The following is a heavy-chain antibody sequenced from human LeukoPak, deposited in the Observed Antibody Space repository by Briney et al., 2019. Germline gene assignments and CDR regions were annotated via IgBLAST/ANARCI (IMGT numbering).Heavy chain of an antibody. CDR2: IVVGSGNT. CDR1: GFTFTSPA. CDR3: ARGPEGYYYYYYMDV. D-gene: IGHD3-10*01. Sequence: ASVKVSCKASGFTFTSPAMQWVRQARGQRLERIGWIVVGSGNTNYAQKFQGRVTITADKSTSTAYMELSSLRSEDTAVYYCARGPEGYYYYYYMDVWGKGTTVTVSS. V-gene: IGHV1-58*02. J-gene: IGHJ6*03.